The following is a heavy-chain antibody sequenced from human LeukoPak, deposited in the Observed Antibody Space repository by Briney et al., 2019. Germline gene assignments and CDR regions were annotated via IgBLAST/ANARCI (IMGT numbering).Heavy chain of an antibody. CDR3: ARDHLANLASRLFDP. D-gene: IGHD3-3*01. J-gene: IGHJ5*02. CDR1: GGSISTFY. CDR2: IFTTGNT. Sequence: SETLSLTCTVSGGSISTFYWSWIRQPAGKGLEWIGRIFTTGNTNYNPSLKSRVTMSVDTSKNQFSLKLSSVTAADTAVYYCARDHLANLASRLFDPWGQGTLVTVSS. V-gene: IGHV4-4*07.